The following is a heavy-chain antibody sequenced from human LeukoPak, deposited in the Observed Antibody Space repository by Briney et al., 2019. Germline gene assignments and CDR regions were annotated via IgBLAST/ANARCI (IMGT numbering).Heavy chain of an antibody. CDR1: GYTFTGYY. D-gene: IGHD2-15*01. CDR2: INPKSGGT. CDR3: ASGYCSGGSCYRNLDY. J-gene: IGHJ4*02. Sequence: GASVKVSCMASGYTFTGYYMHWVRQAPGQGLEWMGWINPKSGGTNYAQKFQGRVTMTRDTSISTAYMDLSRLRSDDTAVYYCASGYCSGGSCYRNLDYWGQGTLVTVSS. V-gene: IGHV1-2*02.